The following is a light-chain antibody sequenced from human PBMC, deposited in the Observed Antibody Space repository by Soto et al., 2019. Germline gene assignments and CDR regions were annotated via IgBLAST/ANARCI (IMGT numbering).Light chain of an antibody. J-gene: IGKJ2*01. CDR2: AAS. Sequence: AIQMTQSPSSLSASVGDRVTITCRASQGIKNDLAWYQQKPGKAPKLLIFAASTLQSGVPPRFSGSGSGTDFTLTISSLQPEDFAVYYCLQDYNFPYTFGQGTKLEIK. V-gene: IGKV1-6*01. CDR3: LQDYNFPYT. CDR1: QGIKND.